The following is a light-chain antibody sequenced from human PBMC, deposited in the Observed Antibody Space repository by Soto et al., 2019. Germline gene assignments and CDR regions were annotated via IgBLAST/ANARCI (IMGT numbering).Light chain of an antibody. CDR1: QSVSGY. CDR2: DAS. V-gene: IGKV3-11*01. J-gene: IGKJ5*01. Sequence: EIVLTQSPVTLSLSPGERATLLCRASQSVSGYLAWYQQKPGQAPRLLIYDASTRATGIPARFSGSGFGTDFTLTISSLQSEDFAVYYCQQYDYWPFFGQGTRLEIK. CDR3: QQYDYWPF.